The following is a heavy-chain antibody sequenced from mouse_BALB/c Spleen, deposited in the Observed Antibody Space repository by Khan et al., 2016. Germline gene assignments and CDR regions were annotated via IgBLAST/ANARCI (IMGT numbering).Heavy chain of an antibody. J-gene: IGHJ4*01. D-gene: IGHD1-1*01. V-gene: IGHV1-82*01. CDR2: IYPGDGDT. CDR1: GYAFSSSW. Sequence: VQLQESGPELVKPGASVKISCKASGYAFSSSWMNWVKQRPGQGLEWIGRIYPGDGDTNYNGKFKGKATLTADKSSSTAYMQLSSLTSGDSAVYYCAGGDGYGAMDYWGQGTTVTVSS. CDR3: AGGDGYGAMDY.